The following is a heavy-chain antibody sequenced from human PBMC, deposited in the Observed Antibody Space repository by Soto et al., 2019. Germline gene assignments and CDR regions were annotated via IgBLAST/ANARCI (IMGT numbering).Heavy chain of an antibody. CDR3: AKESSYGYGAGY. CDR1: GFTFSSYG. V-gene: IGHV3-30*18. CDR2: ISYDGSNK. J-gene: IGHJ4*02. Sequence: QVQLVESGGGVVQPGRSLRLSCAASGFTFSSYGMHWVRQAPGKGLEWVAVISYDGSNKYYADSVKGRFTISRDNSKNTLYLQMNSLRAEDTAVYYCAKESSYGYGAGYWGQGTLVTVSS. D-gene: IGHD5-18*01.